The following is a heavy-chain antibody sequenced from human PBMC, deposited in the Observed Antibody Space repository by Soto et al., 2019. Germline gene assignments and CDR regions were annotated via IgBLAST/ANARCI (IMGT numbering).Heavy chain of an antibody. D-gene: IGHD3-9*01. V-gene: IGHV4-39*01. J-gene: IGHJ4*02. Sequence: QLQLQESGPGLVKPSETLSLTCTVSGGSISSSSYYWGWIRQPPGKGLEWIGSIYYSGSTYYNPSLKSLVTISVDTSKNQFSLKLSSVTAADTAVYYCARGVLRYFDWLLYADYWGQGTLVTVSS. CDR1: GGSISSSSYY. CDR2: IYYSGST. CDR3: ARGVLRYFDWLLYADY.